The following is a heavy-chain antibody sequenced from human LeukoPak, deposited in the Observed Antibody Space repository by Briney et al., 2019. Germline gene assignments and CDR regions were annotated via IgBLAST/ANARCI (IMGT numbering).Heavy chain of an antibody. CDR1: GGTFSSYA. CDR3: ARDPSVEMATIKGSSYYFDY. Sequence: SVKVSCKASGGTFSSYAISWVRQAPGQGLEWMGGIIPIFGTANYAQKFQGRVTITADESTSTAYMELSSLRSEDTAVYYCARDPSVEMATIKGSSYYFDYWGQGTLVTVSS. J-gene: IGHJ4*02. D-gene: IGHD5-24*01. CDR2: IIPIFGTA. V-gene: IGHV1-69*01.